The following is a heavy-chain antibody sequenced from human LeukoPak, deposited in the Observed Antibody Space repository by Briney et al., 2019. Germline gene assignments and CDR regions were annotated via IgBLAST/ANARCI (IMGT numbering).Heavy chain of an antibody. CDR3: TKDPNGDYVGAFDP. J-gene: IGHJ5*02. D-gene: IGHD4-17*01. Sequence: GGSLRLPCAASGFTFSSFAMTWVRQAPGKGLEWVSSITGTHYTTYNADSVKGRLTISRDNSKNTLYLQMNSLRADDTAVYYCTKDPNGDYVGAFDPWGQGTLVTVSS. V-gene: IGHV3-23*01. CDR2: ITGTHYTT. CDR1: GFTFSSFA.